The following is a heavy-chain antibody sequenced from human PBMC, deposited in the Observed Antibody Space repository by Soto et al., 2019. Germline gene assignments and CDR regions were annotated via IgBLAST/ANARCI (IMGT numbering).Heavy chain of an antibody. CDR3: ARVVVVGAADYVHY. V-gene: IGHV3-30*04. D-gene: IGHD2-21*01. CDR1: GFTFSDYP. Sequence: QVQLVESGGGVVQPGRSLSLSCAASGFTFSDYPMHWVRQAPGKGLEWVAVISYDGRVKYYVVSVKGRFTISRDASKTTLYLQLRRVRVYDTALYYCARVVVVGAADYVHYWGQETLATVPS. J-gene: IGHJ4*02. CDR2: ISYDGRVK.